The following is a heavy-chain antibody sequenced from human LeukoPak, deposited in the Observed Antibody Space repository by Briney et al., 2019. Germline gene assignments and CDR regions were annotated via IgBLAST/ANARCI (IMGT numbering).Heavy chain of an antibody. Sequence: SETLSLTCTVSSGSISTSNYYWGWVRQPPGKALEWIGEINHSGSTYYNPSLKSRVTISVDTSKNQFSLKLSSVTAADTAVYYCARTHEIQLQVTAAFDIWGQGTMVTVSS. J-gene: IGHJ3*02. V-gene: IGHV4-39*07. CDR3: ARTHEIQLQVTAAFDI. D-gene: IGHD5-18*01. CDR1: SGSISTSNYY. CDR2: INHSGST.